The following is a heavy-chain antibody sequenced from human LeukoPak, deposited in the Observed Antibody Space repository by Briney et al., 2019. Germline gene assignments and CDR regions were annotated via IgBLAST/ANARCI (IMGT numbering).Heavy chain of an antibody. Sequence: GASVKVSCKASGYTFTSYYMHWVRQAPGQGLEWMGIINPRGGSTSYAQKFQGRVTMTRDTSTSTVYMELSSLRSEDTAVYYCARDDSSGSYSSGFDYWGQGTLVTVSS. V-gene: IGHV1-46*01. J-gene: IGHJ4*02. CDR2: INPRGGST. D-gene: IGHD1-26*01. CDR3: ARDDSSGSYSSGFDY. CDR1: GYTFTSYY.